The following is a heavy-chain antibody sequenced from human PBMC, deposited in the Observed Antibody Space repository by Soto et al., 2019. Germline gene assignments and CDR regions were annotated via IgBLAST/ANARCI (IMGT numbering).Heavy chain of an antibody. CDR3: AKDRYDERPDNWFDP. D-gene: IGHD3-9*01. CDR2: ISCDGSNK. CDR1: GFTFSSYG. J-gene: IGHJ5*02. Sequence: PGGSLRLSCAASGFTFSSYGMHWVRQAPGKGLEWVSAISCDGSNKYYADSVKGRFTISRDNSKNTLYLQMNSLRAEDTAVYYCAKDRYDERPDNWFDPWGQGTLVTVSS. V-gene: IGHV3-30*18.